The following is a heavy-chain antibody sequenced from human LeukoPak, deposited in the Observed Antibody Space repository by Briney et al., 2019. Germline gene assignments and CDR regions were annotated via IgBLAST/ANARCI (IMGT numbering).Heavy chain of an antibody. CDR1: GFIFSDYY. J-gene: IGHJ4*02. CDR2: SRNKANSYTT. Sequence: GGSLRLSCATSGFIFSDYYIDWVRQAPGKGLEWVGRSRNKANSYTTEYAASVKGRFTISRDDSENTLHLQMSSLKTEDTAMYYCPRCSTGTRLYYFDYWGQGTLVTVSS. CDR3: PRCSTGTRLYYFDY. D-gene: IGHD1/OR15-1a*01. V-gene: IGHV3-72*01.